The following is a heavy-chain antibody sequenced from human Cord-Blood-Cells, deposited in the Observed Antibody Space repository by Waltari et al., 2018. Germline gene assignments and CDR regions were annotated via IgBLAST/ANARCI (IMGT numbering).Heavy chain of an antibody. J-gene: IGHJ4*02. V-gene: IGHV3-72*01. CDR2: TRNKANCYTT. D-gene: IGHD7-27*01. CDR3: AGVNWGSNYGGAYYFDY. CDR1: GCTFSHHY. Sequence: EVQLVESGGGLVQPGGSLRLSCAASGCTFSHHYMDWVRQAPGTGLEWVVRTRNKANCYTTEDAASVKGRFTITRDDSKNALYLQMNSLKTEDTAVYYCAGVNWGSNYGGAYYFDYWGQGTLVTVSS.